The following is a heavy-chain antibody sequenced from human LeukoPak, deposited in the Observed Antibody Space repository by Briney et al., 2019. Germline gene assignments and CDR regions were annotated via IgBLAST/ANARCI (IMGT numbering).Heavy chain of an antibody. J-gene: IGHJ4*02. D-gene: IGHD2-2*01. CDR2: ISSSGSTI. V-gene: IGHV3-11*01. Sequence: GGSLRPSCAASGFTFSDYYMSWIRQAPGKGLEWVSYISSSGSTIYYADSVKGRFTISRDNAKNSLYLQMNSLRAEDTAVYYCARSPDIVVVPAASVDYWGQGALVTVSS. CDR3: ARSPDIVVVPAASVDY. CDR1: GFTFSDYY.